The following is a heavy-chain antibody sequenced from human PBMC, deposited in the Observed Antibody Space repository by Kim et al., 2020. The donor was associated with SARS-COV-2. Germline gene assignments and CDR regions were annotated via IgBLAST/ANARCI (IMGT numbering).Heavy chain of an antibody. CDR3: ATAPPLIQLSGVYYYYYGMDV. Sequence: ASVKVSCKVSGYTLTELSMHWVRQAPGKGLEWMGGFDPEDGETIYAQKFQGRVTMTEDTSTDTAYMELSSLRSEDTAVYYCATAPPLIQLSGVYYYYYGMDVWGQGTTVTVSS. V-gene: IGHV1-24*01. CDR1: GYTLTELS. J-gene: IGHJ6*02. CDR2: FDPEDGET. D-gene: IGHD5-18*01.